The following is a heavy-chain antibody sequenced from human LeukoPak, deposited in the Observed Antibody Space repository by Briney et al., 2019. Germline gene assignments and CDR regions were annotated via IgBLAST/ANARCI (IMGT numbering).Heavy chain of an antibody. CDR2: IIPIFGTG. J-gene: IGHJ5*01. CDR3: AKGHDDFRQFDF. CDR1: GGTFANYA. Sequence: GASVKVSCKASGGTFANYAISWVRKAPGQGLEWMGGIIPIFGTGHSAQKFQGRLTITADESTRTTYMELSSLRSVDTAVYYCAKGHDDFRQFDFWGQGTLVIVSS. D-gene: IGHD3-3*01. V-gene: IGHV1-69*13.